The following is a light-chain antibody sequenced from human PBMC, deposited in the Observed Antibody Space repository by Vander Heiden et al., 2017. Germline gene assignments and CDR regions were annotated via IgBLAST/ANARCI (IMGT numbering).Light chain of an antibody. Sequence: AIQMTQSPSSLSASVGDRVIITCRASQGIRNDLGWYQQRPGKAPKLLIYAASSLQTGVTLRFSGSGSGTDFTLTISSLQPEDFATYYCLQDYSYPRTFGQGTKVEIK. CDR1: QGIRND. CDR2: AAS. J-gene: IGKJ1*01. CDR3: LQDYSYPRT. V-gene: IGKV1-6*01.